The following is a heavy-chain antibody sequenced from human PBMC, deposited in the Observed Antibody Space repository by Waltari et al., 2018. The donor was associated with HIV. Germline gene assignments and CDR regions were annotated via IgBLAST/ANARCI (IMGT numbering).Heavy chain of an antibody. J-gene: IGHJ4*02. CDR1: GFPGSSNY. CDR2: IYSGGST. V-gene: IGHV3-53*01. CDR3: ARDPEMATKWGY. D-gene: IGHD5-12*01. Sequence: EVQLVESGGGLIQPGGSLRLSCAASGFPGSSNYMSWSRQAPGKGLEWVSVIYSGGSTYYADSVKGRFTISRDNSKNTLYLQMNSLRAEDTAVYYCARDPEMATKWGYWGQGTLVTVSS.